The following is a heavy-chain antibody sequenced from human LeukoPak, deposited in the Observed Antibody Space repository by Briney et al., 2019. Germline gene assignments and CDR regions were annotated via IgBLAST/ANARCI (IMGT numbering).Heavy chain of an antibody. CDR2: IYYSGST. V-gene: IGHV4-59*01. Sequence: SETLSLTCTVSGGSISSYYWSWIRQPPGKGLEWIGYIYYSGSTNYNPSLKSRVTISVGTSKNQFSLKLSSVTAADTAVYYCARDGGGSYYMSAFDIWGQGTMVTVSS. D-gene: IGHD1-26*01. CDR1: GGSISSYY. J-gene: IGHJ3*02. CDR3: ARDGGGSYYMSAFDI.